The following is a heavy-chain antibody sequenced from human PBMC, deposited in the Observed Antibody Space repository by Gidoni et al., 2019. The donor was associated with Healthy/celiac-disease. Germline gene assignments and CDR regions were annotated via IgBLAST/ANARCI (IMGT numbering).Heavy chain of an antibody. CDR3: ARDGRGYFDY. CDR2: ISSSSSYI. V-gene: IGHV3-21*01. CDR1: GFTFSSYS. J-gene: IGHJ4*02. Sequence: EVQLVESGGGLVKPGGSARLSCEASGFTFSSYSMNWVRQAPGKGLEWVSSISSSSSYIYYADSVKGRFTISRDNAKNSLYLQMNSLRAEDTAVYYCARDGRGYFDYWGQGTLVTVSS.